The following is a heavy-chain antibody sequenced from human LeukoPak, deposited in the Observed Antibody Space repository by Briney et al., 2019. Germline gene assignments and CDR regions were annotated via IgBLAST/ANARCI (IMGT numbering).Heavy chain of an antibody. V-gene: IGHV4-34*01. Sequence: SETLSLTCAVYGGSFSDYYWSWIRQPPGKGLEWIGEINPSGSTNYSPSLKSRVTISVDTSKNQFSLKLSSVAAADTAVYFCARVAYRYVRNDWSRTGLGAYPTKYYDHMDVWDKGTTVTVSS. CDR2: INPSGST. CDR1: GGSFSDYY. D-gene: IGHD5-18*01. CDR3: ARVAYRYVRNDWSRTGLGAYPTKYYDHMDV. J-gene: IGHJ6*03.